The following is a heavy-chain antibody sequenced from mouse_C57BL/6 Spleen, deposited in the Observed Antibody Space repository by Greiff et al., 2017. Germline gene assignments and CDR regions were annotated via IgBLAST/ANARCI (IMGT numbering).Heavy chain of an antibody. CDR2: IYPGSGST. D-gene: IGHD2-3*01. J-gene: IGHJ3*01. CDR1: GYTFTSYW. V-gene: IGHV1-55*01. Sequence: QVQLQQPGAELVKPGASVKMSCKASGYTFTSYWITWVKQSPGQGLEWIGDIYPGSGSTNYNEKFKSKATLNVDTYTSTVYMQLSSLTSEDSAVYYCARSYDVYYWFAYWGQGTLVTVSA. CDR3: ARSYDVYYWFAY.